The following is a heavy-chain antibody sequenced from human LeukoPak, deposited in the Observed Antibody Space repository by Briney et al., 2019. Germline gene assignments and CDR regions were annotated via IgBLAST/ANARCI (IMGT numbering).Heavy chain of an antibody. J-gene: IGHJ5*02. V-gene: IGHV1-2*02. Sequence: ASVKVSCKASGYTFTGYYMHWVRQAPGQGLEWMGWINPNSGGTNYAQKFQGRVTMTRDTSISTAYMELSRLRSDDTAVYYCARVAVAGRGNWFDPWGQGTLVTVSS. CDR3: ARVAVAGRGNWFDP. D-gene: IGHD6-19*01. CDR1: GYTFTGYY. CDR2: INPNSGGT.